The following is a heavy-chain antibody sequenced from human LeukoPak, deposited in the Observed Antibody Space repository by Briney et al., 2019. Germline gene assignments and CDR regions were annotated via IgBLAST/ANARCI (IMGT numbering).Heavy chain of an antibody. CDR1: GFTFSSYG. CDR2: IWYDGSNK. Sequence: GGSLRLSCAASGFTFSSYGMHWVRQAPGKGREGVAVIWYDGSNKYYADSVKGRFTISRDNSKNTLYLQMNSLRAEDTAVYYCAKDYQYSSSWYCLDYWGQGTLVTVSS. J-gene: IGHJ4*02. CDR3: AKDYQYSSSWYCLDY. V-gene: IGHV3-33*06. D-gene: IGHD6-13*01.